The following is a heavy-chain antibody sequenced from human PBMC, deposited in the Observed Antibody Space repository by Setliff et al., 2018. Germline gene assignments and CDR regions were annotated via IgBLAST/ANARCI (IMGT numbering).Heavy chain of an antibody. CDR1: GGTFSYYA. Sequence: ASVKVSCKASGGTFSYYAISWVRQAPGQGLEWMGGSIPMFGTPNYAQRFQGRVTMTRNTSISTAYMELSSLRSEDTAVYYCAKAGAIGAWYEDALDMWGQGTMVTVSS. V-gene: IGHV1-69*05. J-gene: IGHJ3*02. CDR3: AKAGAIGAWYEDALDM. CDR2: SIPMFGTP. D-gene: IGHD6-19*01.